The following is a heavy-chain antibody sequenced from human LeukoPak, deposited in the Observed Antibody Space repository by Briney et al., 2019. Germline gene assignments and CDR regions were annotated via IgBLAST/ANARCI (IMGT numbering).Heavy chain of an antibody. CDR2: INHGGST. CDR3: ARIDSSTGVDY. D-gene: IGHD6-6*01. Sequence: PSETLSLTCAVYGGSFSGYYWSWIRQPPGKGLEWIGEINHGGSTNYNPSLKSRVTISVDTSKNQFSLKLSSVTAADTAVYYCARIDSSTGVDYWGQRTLVTVSS. V-gene: IGHV4-34*01. J-gene: IGHJ4*02. CDR1: GGSFSGYY.